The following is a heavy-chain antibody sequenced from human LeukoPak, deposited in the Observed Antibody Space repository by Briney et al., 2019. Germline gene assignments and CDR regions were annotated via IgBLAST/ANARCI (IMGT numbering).Heavy chain of an antibody. D-gene: IGHD3-10*01. CDR3: AREGGVRGVIISSWFDP. Sequence: ASVKVSCKASGYTLTSYAMNWVRQAPGQGLEWMGWINTNTGNPTYAQGFTGRFVFSLDTSVSTAYLQISSLKAEDTAVYYCAREGGVRGVIISSWFDPWGQGTLVTVSS. CDR2: INTNTGNP. V-gene: IGHV7-4-1*02. J-gene: IGHJ5*02. CDR1: GYTLTSYA.